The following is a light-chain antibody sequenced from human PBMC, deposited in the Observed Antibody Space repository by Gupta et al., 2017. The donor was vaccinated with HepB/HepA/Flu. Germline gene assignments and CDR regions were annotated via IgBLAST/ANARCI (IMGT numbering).Light chain of an antibody. Sequence: EIVLTQSPGTLSLSPGERATLSCRASQSFSRTYLAWYQQKPGQAPRLLIYGASSRATGIPDRVSGSGSGTDYTLTIDRLEPEDSAVYYCQQHNGSPLTFGQGTQVEI. CDR2: GAS. J-gene: IGKJ5*01. V-gene: IGKV3-20*01. CDR1: QSFSRTY. CDR3: QQHNGSPLT.